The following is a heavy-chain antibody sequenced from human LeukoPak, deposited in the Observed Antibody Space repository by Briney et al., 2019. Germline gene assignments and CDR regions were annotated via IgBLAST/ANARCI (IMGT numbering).Heavy chain of an antibody. CDR2: IRSKAHRYAT. V-gene: IGHV3-73*01. CDR1: GFTFTSSA. J-gene: IGHJ4*02. Sequence: GGSLRLSCATSGFTFTSSALHWVRRASGQGLEWVGRIRSKAHRYATAYASSVKGRFTVSRDDSKNMAYLQMNSLKTEDTAIYYCTRRHYGDYVVDNWGQGTLVTVSS. CDR3: TRRHYGDYVVDN. D-gene: IGHD4-17*01.